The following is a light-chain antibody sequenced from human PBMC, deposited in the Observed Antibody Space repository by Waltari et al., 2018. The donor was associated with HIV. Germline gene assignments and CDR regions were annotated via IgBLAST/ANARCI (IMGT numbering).Light chain of an antibody. Sequence: QSVLTQPPSVSGAPGQRVTISSTGSSSNTGARYDSHWYQQFPRTPPQLGIVANTNLPAGIPDRFSGSKSGTSASLVITGVQAEDEADYYCQSYDSSLNAWVFGGGTKLTVL. V-gene: IGLV1-40*01. CDR1: SSNTGARYD. CDR2: ANT. CDR3: QSYDSSLNAWV. J-gene: IGLJ3*02.